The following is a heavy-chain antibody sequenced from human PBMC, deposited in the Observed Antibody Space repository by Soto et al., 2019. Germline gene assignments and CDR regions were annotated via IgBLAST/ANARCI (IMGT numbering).Heavy chain of an antibody. Sequence: SVKVSWKVSGYTLTELSMHWVRQAPGQGLEWMGGIIPIFGTANYAQKFQGRVTITADESTSTAYMELSSLRSEDTAVYYCAMPYSSGWPYYYYYYGMDVWGQGTTVTVSS. D-gene: IGHD6-19*01. CDR2: IIPIFGTA. V-gene: IGHV1-69*13. CDR1: GYTLTELS. J-gene: IGHJ6*02. CDR3: AMPYSSGWPYYYYYYGMDV.